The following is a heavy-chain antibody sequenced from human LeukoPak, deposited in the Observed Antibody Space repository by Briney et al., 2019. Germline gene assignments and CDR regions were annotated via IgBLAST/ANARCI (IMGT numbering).Heavy chain of an antibody. CDR2: IYHSGST. CDR1: GGSISSYY. J-gene: IGHJ3*02. CDR3: ARESDGDYARHAFDI. V-gene: IGHV4-59*12. Sequence: SETLSLTCTVSGGSISSYYWSWIRQPPGKGLEWIGEIYHSGSTNYNPSLKSRVTISVDKSKNQFFLKLSSVTAADTAVYYCARESDGDYARHAFDIWGQGTMVTVS. D-gene: IGHD4-17*01.